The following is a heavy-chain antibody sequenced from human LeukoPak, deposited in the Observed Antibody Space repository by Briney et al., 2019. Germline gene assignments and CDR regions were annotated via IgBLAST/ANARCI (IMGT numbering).Heavy chain of an antibody. J-gene: IGHJ4*02. D-gene: IGHD3-16*01. CDR3: ARDGGGRVEYFFDY. CDR1: GYSISSSSYY. V-gene: IGHV4-39*07. CDR2: IYYSGST. Sequence: PSETLSLTCTVSGYSISSSSYYWGWIRQPPGKGLEWIGSIYYSGSTYYNPSLKSRVTISVDTSKNQFSLKLSSVTAADTAVYFCARDGGGRVEYFFDYWGQGTLVTVSS.